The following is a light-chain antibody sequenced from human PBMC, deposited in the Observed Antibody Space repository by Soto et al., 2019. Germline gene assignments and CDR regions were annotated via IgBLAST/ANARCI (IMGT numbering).Light chain of an antibody. CDR2: DDR. J-gene: IGLJ1*01. CDR1: NIGSKS. CDR3: QSYDISLHNYV. Sequence: SYELTQPPSVSVAPGQTAKITCGENNIGSKSVHWYQQKPGQAPVLVVYDDRDRPSGVPDRFSGSKSGTSASLAITRLQAEDEADYYCQSYDISLHNYVFGTGTKVTVL. V-gene: IGLV3-21*02.